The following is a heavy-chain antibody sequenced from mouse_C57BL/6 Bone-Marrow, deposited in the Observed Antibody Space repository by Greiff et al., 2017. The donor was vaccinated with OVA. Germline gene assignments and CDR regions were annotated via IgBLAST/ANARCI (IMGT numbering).Heavy chain of an antibody. CDR2: IYPRSGNT. J-gene: IGHJ3*01. Sequence: QVHVKQSGAELARPGASVKLSCKASGYTFTSYGISWVKQRTGQGLEWIGEIYPRSGNTYYNEKFKGKATLTADKSSSTAYMELRSLTSEDSAVYFCAIGVVLRPFAYWGQGTLVTVSA. D-gene: IGHD1-1*01. CDR3: AIGVVLRPFAY. V-gene: IGHV1-81*01. CDR1: GYTFTSYG.